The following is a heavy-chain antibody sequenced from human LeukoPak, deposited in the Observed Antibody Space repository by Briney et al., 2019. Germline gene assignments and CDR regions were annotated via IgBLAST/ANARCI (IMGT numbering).Heavy chain of an antibody. CDR1: GFTFSSYA. D-gene: IGHD4-17*01. CDR2: ISSNGRST. Sequence: GGSLRLSCAASGFTFSSYAMHWVRQPPGKGLKYVSAISSNGRSTYYANSVKGRFTISRDNSKNTLYLQMGSLRAEDMAVYYCARGKLDYGDYYYYYGMDVWGQGTTVTVSS. J-gene: IGHJ6*01. V-gene: IGHV3-64*01. CDR3: ARGKLDYGDYYYYYGMDV.